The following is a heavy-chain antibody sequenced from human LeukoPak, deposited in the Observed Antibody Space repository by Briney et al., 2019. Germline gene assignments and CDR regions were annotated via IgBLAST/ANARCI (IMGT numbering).Heavy chain of an antibody. J-gene: IGHJ4*02. V-gene: IGHV4-59*01. D-gene: IGHD4-23*01. CDR2: IYYSGST. CDR3: AREAPVARFYSDY. Sequence: MPSETLSLTCTVSGGSISSYYWSWIRQPPGKGLEWIGYIYYSGSTNYNPSLKSRVTISVDTSKNQFSLKLSSVTAADTAVYYCAREAPVARFYSDYWGQGTLVTVSS. CDR1: GGSISSYY.